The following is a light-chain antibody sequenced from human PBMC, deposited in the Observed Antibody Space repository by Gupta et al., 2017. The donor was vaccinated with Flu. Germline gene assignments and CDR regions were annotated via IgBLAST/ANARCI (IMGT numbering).Light chain of an antibody. CDR2: NYS. CDR1: SDIVANT. Sequence: SDIVANTVTWYQQLPETAHKLLIFNYSLRPSGVPVPFSCSASGSSASLVISGLQSEDEADYYCASCDDRFNGRWVFGGGTKLTVL. V-gene: IGLV1-44*01. J-gene: IGLJ3*02. CDR3: ASCDDRFNGRWV.